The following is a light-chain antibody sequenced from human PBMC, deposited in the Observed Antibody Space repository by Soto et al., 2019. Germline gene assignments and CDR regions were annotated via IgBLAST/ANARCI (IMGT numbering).Light chain of an antibody. J-gene: IGLJ1*01. Sequence: QSVLTQPASVSGSPGQSITISCTGTSSDVGGYNYVSWYQQHPGKAPKLMSYDVSNRPSGVSNRFSGSKSGNTASLTISGLQAEEEADYYCSSYTSSSTLEVFGTGTKLTVL. V-gene: IGLV2-14*01. CDR3: SSYTSSSTLEV. CDR2: DVS. CDR1: SSDVGGYNY.